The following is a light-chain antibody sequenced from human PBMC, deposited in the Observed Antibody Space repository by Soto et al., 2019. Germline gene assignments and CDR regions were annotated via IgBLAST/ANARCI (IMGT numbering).Light chain of an antibody. Sequence: DIQLTQSPSFLSASVGDRVTITCRASQDISSYLAWYQQKPGKAPKVLIYAAFSLENGVPSRFSGSGSGTEFTLTISSLQPEDFATYYCQQLNTYPRTFGQGTKVEIK. CDR1: QDISSY. CDR2: AAF. V-gene: IGKV1-9*01. CDR3: QQLNTYPRT. J-gene: IGKJ1*01.